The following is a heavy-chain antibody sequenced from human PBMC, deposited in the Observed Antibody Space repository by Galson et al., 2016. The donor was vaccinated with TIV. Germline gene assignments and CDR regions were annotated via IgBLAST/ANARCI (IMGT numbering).Heavy chain of an antibody. D-gene: IGHD3-10*01. CDR3: ARGRRFGEMLPFES. CDR1: GYPFSDYY. CDR2: TNPKNGGT. Sequence: SVKVSCKASGYPFSDYYLHWVRQAPGQRLEWMGWTNPKNGGTFLSQPFQGRVTMSTDTSTSTASMELSGLRFDDTAIYFCARGRRFGEMLPFESWGPGTLITVSS. J-gene: IGHJ4*02. V-gene: IGHV1-2*02.